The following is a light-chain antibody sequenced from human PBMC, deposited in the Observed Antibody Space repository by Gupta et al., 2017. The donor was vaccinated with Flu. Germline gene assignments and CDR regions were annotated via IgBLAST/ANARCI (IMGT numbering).Light chain of an antibody. CDR1: QESCGF. Sequence: PPSLAASVGDRVTITCQASQESCGFLNWYQQKTGQAPKLLIYEASNVETGVPSRFSGTGSGTNFFFTVTSLQPEDSATYYCQQEDNVSMTFGQGTRLEIK. CDR3: QQEDNVSMT. J-gene: IGKJ5*01. CDR2: EAS. V-gene: IGKV1-33*01.